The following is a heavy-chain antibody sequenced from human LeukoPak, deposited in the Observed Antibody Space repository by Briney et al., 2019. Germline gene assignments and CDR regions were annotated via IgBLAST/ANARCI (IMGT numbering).Heavy chain of an antibody. CDR3: ARDYAADYYYMDV. V-gene: IGHV1-2*02. D-gene: IGHD3-16*01. J-gene: IGHJ6*03. CDR2: INPNSGGT. Sequence: GASVKVSCKASGYTFTGYYMHWVRQAPGQGLEWMGWINPNSGGTNYAQKFQGRVTMTRDTSISTAYMELSRLRSDDTAVYYCARDYAADYYYMDVWGKGTTVTISS. CDR1: GYTFTGYY.